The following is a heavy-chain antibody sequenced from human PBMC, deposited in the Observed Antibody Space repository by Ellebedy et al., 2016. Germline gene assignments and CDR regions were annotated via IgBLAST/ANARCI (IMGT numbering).Heavy chain of an antibody. D-gene: IGHD4-17*01. CDR2: ISAGSDTT. CDR1: GLNFNTFF. V-gene: IGHV3-23*01. CDR3: RQGHYADL. J-gene: IGHJ4*02. Sequence: GESLKISXTASGLNFNTFFMSWVRQAPGKGLERVSTISAGSDTTRLADSVKGRFTISRDSSKNSVYLRMNNLRVEDTAVYYCRQGHYADLWGQGTLVTVSS.